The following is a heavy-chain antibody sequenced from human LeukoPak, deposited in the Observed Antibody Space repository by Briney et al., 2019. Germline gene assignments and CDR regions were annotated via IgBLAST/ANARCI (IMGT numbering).Heavy chain of an antibody. CDR2: IIPIFGTA. J-gene: IGHJ4*02. D-gene: IGHD2-15*01. CDR1: GGTFSSYA. CDR3: ARERPRKYCSGGSCPIDY. Sequence: SVKVSCKASGGTFSSYAISWVRQAPGQGLEWMGRIIPIFGTANYAQKFQGRVTITTDESTSTAYMELSSLRPEDTAVYYCARERPRKYCSGGSCPIDYWGQGTLVTVSS. V-gene: IGHV1-69*05.